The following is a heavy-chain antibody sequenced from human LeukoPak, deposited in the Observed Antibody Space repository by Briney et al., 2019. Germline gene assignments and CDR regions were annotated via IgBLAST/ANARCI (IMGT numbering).Heavy chain of an antibody. CDR3: ARHRTGGGSYHKGDWFDP. J-gene: IGHJ5*02. CDR1: GGSISSSSYY. CDR2: IYYSGST. Sequence: SETLSLTCTVSGGSISSSSYYWGWIRQPPGKGLEWIGSIYYSGSTYYNPSLKSRVTISVGTSKNQFSLKLSSVTAADTAVYYCARHRTGGGSYHKGDWFDPWGQGTLVTVSS. D-gene: IGHD1-26*01. V-gene: IGHV4-39*01.